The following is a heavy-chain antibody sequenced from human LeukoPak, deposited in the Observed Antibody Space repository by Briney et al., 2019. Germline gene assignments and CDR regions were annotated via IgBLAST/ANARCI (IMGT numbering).Heavy chain of an antibody. CDR3: ARQYGGGYSLDNWFDP. CDR1: GGSISSSSYY. V-gene: IGHV4-61*05. CDR2: IYYSGST. Sequence: SETLSLTCTVSGGSISSSSYYWSWIRQPPGKGLEWIGYIYYSGSTNYNPSLRSRVTISVDTSKDQFSLKLSSVTAADTAVYYCARQYGGGYSLDNWFDPWGQGTLVTVSS. J-gene: IGHJ5*02. D-gene: IGHD3-22*01.